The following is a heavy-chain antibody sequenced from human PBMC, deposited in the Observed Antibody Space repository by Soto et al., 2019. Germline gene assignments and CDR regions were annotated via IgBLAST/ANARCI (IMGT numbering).Heavy chain of an antibody. CDR2: IYRDDDK. J-gene: IGHJ4*02. D-gene: IGHD3-10*01. V-gene: IGHV2-5*02. CDR3: AHTVASGPYGEMFNY. CDR1: GFSLTTSGVG. Sequence: QITLKESGPTLVKPTQTLTLTCTVSGFSLTTSGVGVGWFRQPPGKALEWLALIYRDDDKRYRPSLKSRLTITKDSSKDQVVLTMTNMDPVDTATYYCAHTVASGPYGEMFNYWGQGTLVTVSS.